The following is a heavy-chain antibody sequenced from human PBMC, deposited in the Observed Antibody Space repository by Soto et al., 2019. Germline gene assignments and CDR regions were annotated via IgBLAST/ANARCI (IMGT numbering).Heavy chain of an antibody. CDR1: GFAFSTYA. CDR2: ISRSNNYI. CDR3: AREIWNYDPGFDY. J-gene: IGHJ4*02. V-gene: IGHV3-21*01. Sequence: EVQLVESGGGLVKPGGSLRLSCAASGFAFSTYAMNWVRQAPGKGLEWVSYISRSNNYIYYADSVKGRFTISRDNAKNSLSLQMNSLRAEDTAVYYWAREIWNYDPGFDYWGQGTLVTVSS. D-gene: IGHD1-7*01.